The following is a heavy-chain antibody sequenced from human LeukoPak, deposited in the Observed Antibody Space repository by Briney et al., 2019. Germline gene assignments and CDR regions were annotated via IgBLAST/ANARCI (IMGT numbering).Heavy chain of an antibody. CDR2: IYHTGST. D-gene: IGHD7-27*01. J-gene: IGHJ4*02. V-gene: IGHV4-59*02. Sequence: SETLSLTCTISGGSVSDYYWSWIRQSPGQGLEWIGYIYHTGSTSYSPSLKSRVTISADTSQNQFSLKLSSVTAADTAVYYCASRKLGNDYWGQGTLVTVSS. CDR3: ASRKLGNDY. CDR1: GGSVSDYY.